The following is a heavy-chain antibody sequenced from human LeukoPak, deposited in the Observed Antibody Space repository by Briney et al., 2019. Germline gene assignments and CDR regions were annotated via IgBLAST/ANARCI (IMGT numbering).Heavy chain of an antibody. CDR3: AKAALDCSSTSCYEHYYYGMDV. Sequence: PGGSLRLSCAASGFTFSSYGMHWVRQAPGKGLEWVAVISYDGSNKYYADSVKGRFTISRDNSKNTLYLQMNSLGAEDTAVYYCAKAALDCSSTSCYEHYYYGMDVWGQGTTVTVSS. CDR1: GFTFSSYG. D-gene: IGHD2-2*01. CDR2: ISYDGSNK. V-gene: IGHV3-30*18. J-gene: IGHJ6*02.